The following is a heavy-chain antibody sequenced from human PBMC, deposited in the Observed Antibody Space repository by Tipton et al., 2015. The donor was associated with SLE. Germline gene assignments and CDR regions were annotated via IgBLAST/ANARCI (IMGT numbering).Heavy chain of an antibody. V-gene: IGHV4-59*01. CDR1: GGSITGYY. CDR3: ARGREYGGWFNP. CDR2: IYYSGST. Sequence: TLSLTCTVSGGSITGYYWSWIRQPPGKGLEWIGNIYYSGSTNYNPSLKSRVTISVDTSNNQFSLKLNSVTAADTAVYYCARGREYGGWFNPWGQGTLVTLSS. J-gene: IGHJ5*02. D-gene: IGHD4-17*01.